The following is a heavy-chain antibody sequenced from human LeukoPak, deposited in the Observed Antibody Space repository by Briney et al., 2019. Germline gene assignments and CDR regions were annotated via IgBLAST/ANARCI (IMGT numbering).Heavy chain of an antibody. CDR1: GFTLSTYA. V-gene: IGHV3-23*01. CDR3: AELGITMIGGV. CDR2: TSSSDAGT. J-gene: IGHJ6*04. Sequence: GGSLRLSCAASGFTLSTYAMSWVHQTPGKGLEWVAATSSSDAGTYHADSVRGRFTISRDNSKNTLYLQMNSLRAEDTAVYYCAELGITMIGGVWGKGTTVTISS. D-gene: IGHD3-10*02.